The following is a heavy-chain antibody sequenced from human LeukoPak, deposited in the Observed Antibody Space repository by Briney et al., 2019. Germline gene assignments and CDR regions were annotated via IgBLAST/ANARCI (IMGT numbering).Heavy chain of an antibody. J-gene: IGHJ5*02. D-gene: IGHD2-21*02. CDR3: ARDNSGGETAWCFDP. CDR1: GYSFTSYY. V-gene: IGHV1-46*01. CDR2: INPSGSSA. Sequence: GASVKVSCKASGYSFTSYYMHWVRQAPGQGLEWMGFINPSGSSAAYAQKFQGRLTMTRDMFTSIDYMELTSLTSDDPAVYYCARDNSGGETAWCFDPWAKGTLVTVS.